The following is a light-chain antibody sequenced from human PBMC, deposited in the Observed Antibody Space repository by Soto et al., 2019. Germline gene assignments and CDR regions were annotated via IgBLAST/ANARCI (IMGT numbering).Light chain of an antibody. J-gene: IGLJ3*02. V-gene: IGLV2-14*02. Sequence: QSALTQPASVSGSPGQSITISCTGTSSDVGSYNLVSWYQQHPGKAPKLMIYEGSKRPSGVSNRFSGSKSGNTASLTISGLQAEDEAYYYCSSFTSSSTGVFGGGTQLTVL. CDR3: SSFTSSSTGV. CDR1: SSDVGSYNL. CDR2: EGS.